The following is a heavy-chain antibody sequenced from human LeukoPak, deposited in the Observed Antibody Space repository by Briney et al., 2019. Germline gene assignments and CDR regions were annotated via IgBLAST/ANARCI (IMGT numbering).Heavy chain of an antibody. CDR3: ARMPNYYGSNRWFDP. CDR1: GGSFTIYS. D-gene: IGHD3-10*01. V-gene: IGHV4-34*01. CDR2: INHSGNT. J-gene: IGHJ5*02. Sequence: SETLSLTCAVYGGSFTIYSWTWIRQSPGKGLEWIGEINHSGNTNYNPSLKSRVTISVDTSRNQFSLRLSSVTAADTAVYYCARMPNYYGSNRWFDPWGQGTLVTVSS.